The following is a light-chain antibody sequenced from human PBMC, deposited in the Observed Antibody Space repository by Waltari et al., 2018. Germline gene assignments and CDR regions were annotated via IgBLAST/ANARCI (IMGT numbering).Light chain of an antibody. Sequence: ELVLTQSPATLSLSPGERAPLPCRASQSVSNFLAWYQQKPGQAPSPLIYDASNRATGIPARFSGGGSGTDFTLTISSLEPEDFAVYYCQQRSNWPLMYTFGQGTKLEIK. CDR3: QQRSNWPLMYT. V-gene: IGKV3-11*01. CDR2: DAS. CDR1: QSVSNF. J-gene: IGKJ2*01.